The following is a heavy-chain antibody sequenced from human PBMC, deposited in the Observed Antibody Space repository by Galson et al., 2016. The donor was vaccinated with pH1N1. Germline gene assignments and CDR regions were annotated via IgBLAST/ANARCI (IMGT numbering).Heavy chain of an antibody. CDR1: GYTFTDNF. D-gene: IGHD3-3*01. CDR2: INPDSGGT. V-gene: IGHV1-2*02. J-gene: IGHJ4*02. CDR3: ARILSTDYDFWSSYNLPFDL. Sequence: SVKVSCKASGYTFTDNFIHRVRQTPGQGLEWLGWINPDSGGTNYAQSFNDRVTMTRDTSINTIFMQLSSLRSDDTAIYFCARILSTDYDFWSSYNLPFDLWGQRTLVTVSS.